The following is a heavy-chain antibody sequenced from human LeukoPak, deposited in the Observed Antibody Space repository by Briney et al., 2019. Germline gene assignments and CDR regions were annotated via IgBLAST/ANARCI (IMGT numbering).Heavy chain of an antibody. J-gene: IGHJ6*02. Sequence: GGSLRLSCAASGFAFTSYSMNWVRQAPGKGLEWVSTISGGGGSTYYADSVKGRFTISRDNVKNSLYLQMNSLRDEDTAVFYCARDKNFYFYYGMDVWGQGTTVTVSS. CDR1: GFAFTSYS. CDR3: ARDKNFYFYYGMDV. CDR2: ISGGGGST. V-gene: IGHV3-48*02.